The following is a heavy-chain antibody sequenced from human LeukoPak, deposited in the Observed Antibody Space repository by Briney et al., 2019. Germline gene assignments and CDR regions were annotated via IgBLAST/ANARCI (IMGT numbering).Heavy chain of an antibody. D-gene: IGHD3-10*01. J-gene: IGHJ4*02. Sequence: ASVKVSCKTSGYIFTSYGISWVRQAPGLGLEWMGWSSTYNGNTNYAQKFQGRVTMTTETSTSTAYMELRSLTSDDTAVYYCARVTPGFGYYFDYWGQGTLVTVSS. CDR3: ARVTPGFGYYFDY. CDR2: SSTYNGNT. V-gene: IGHV1-18*01. CDR1: GYIFTSYG.